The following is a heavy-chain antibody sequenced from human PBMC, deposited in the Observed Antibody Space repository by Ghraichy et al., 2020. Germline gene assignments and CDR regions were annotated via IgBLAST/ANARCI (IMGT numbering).Heavy chain of an antibody. V-gene: IGHV1-69*13. CDR3: ARREPAHRSFDY. Sequence: SVKVSCKASGGTFSSYAISWVRQAPGQGLEWMGGIIPIFGTANYAQKFQGRVTITADESTSTAYMELSSLRSEDTAVYYCARREPAHRSFDYWGQGTLVTVSS. CDR1: GGTFSSYA. J-gene: IGHJ4*02. D-gene: IGHD1-26*01. CDR2: IIPIFGTA.